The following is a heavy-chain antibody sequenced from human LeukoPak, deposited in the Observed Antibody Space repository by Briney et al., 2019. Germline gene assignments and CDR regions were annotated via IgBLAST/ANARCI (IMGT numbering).Heavy chain of an antibody. CDR3: ARHSYSSSWRDYYYYYMDV. V-gene: IGHV1-18*01. J-gene: IGHJ6*03. D-gene: IGHD6-13*01. Sequence: ASVKVSCKASGYTFTSYGISWVRQAPGQGLEWMGWISAYNGNTNYVQKLQGRVTMTTDTSTSTAYMELSSLRSEDTAVYYCARHSYSSSWRDYYYYYMDVWGKGTTVTVSS. CDR2: ISAYNGNT. CDR1: GYTFTSYG.